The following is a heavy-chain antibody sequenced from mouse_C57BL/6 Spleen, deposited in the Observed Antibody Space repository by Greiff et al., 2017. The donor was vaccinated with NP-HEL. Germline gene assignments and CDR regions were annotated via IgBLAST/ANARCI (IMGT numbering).Heavy chain of an antibody. CDR1: GYSITSGYY. V-gene: IGHV3-6*01. J-gene: IGHJ4*01. CDR3: ERAGGLRRGAMDY. Sequence: VQLQESGPGLVKPSQSLSLTCSVTGYSITSGYYWNWIRQFPGNKLEWMGYISYDGSNNYNPSLKNRISITRDTSKNQFFLKLNSVTTEDTATYYCERAGGLRRGAMDYWGQGTSVTVSS. D-gene: IGHD2-4*01. CDR2: ISYDGSN.